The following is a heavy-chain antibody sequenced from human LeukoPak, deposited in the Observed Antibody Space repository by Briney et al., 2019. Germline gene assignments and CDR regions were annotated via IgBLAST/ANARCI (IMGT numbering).Heavy chain of an antibody. CDR3: AIYDSSTGGSGA. CDR1: GFTFSTYW. J-gene: IGHJ5*02. V-gene: IGHV3-7*02. Sequence: PGGSLRLSCAASGFTFSTYWVTWVRQAPGKGLEWVANIKQYGSEKYYVDSVKGRFTTSRDNAKNSLYLQMNSLRVEDTAVYYCAIYDSSTGGSGAWGQGTLVTVSS. CDR2: IKQYGSEK. D-gene: IGHD2-8*02.